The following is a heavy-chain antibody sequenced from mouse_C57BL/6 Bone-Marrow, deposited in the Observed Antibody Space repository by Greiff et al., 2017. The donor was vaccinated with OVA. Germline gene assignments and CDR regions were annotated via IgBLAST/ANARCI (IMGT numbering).Heavy chain of an antibody. CDR2: INPYNGGT. V-gene: IGHV1-19*01. CDR3: APHDVYDAWFAY. J-gene: IGHJ3*01. CDR1: GYTFTDYY. D-gene: IGHD2-2*01. Sequence: VQLKESGPVLVKPGASVKMSCKASGYTFTDYYMNWVKQSHGKSLEWIGVINPYNGGTSYTQKFKGKSTLTVDKSSTTAYMELNSLTSEDSAVYYCAPHDVYDAWFAYWGEGSLLTVSA.